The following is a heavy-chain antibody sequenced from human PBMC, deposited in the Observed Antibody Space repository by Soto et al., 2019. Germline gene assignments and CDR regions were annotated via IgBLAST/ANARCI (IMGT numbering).Heavy chain of an antibody. CDR1: GFTFSSYG. D-gene: IGHD3-22*01. Sequence: GGSLRLSCAASGFTFSSYGMHWVRQSPGKGLEWVAVISYDGSNKYYADSVKGRFTISRDNSKNTLYLQMNSLRAEDMAVYYCAKDPYYYDSSGYQRAYYFDYWGQGTLVTVSS. V-gene: IGHV3-30*18. CDR3: AKDPYYYDSSGYQRAYYFDY. CDR2: ISYDGSNK. J-gene: IGHJ4*02.